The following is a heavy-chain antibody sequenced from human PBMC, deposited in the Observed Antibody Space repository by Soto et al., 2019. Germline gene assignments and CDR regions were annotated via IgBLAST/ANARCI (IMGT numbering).Heavy chain of an antibody. V-gene: IGHV3-23*01. CDR3: AKDRHPDGIWTFDY. Sequence: EVQLLESEGHLIQPGESLRLSCAASGFSFSGYTMNWVRQAQGKGLEWISGINGGGGTTYYADSVKGRFTISRDDSKNILYLQMNSPRAEDTAIYYCAKDRHPDGIWTFDYWGRGTLVTVSS. J-gene: IGHJ4*02. CDR1: GFSFSGYT. D-gene: IGHD3-9*01. CDR2: INGGGGTT.